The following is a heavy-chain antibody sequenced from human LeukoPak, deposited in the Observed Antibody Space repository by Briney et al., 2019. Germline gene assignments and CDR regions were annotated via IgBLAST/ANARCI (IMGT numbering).Heavy chain of an antibody. J-gene: IGHJ4*02. CDR3: EGGGFRGYGSGSYYDY. Sequence: GGSLRLSCAASGFTFSSYAMSWVRQAPGKGLEWVSAISGSGGSTYYADSVKGRFTISRDNSKNTLYLQMNSLRAEDTAVYYCEGGGFRGYGSGSYYDYWGQGTLVTVSS. D-gene: IGHD3-10*01. CDR2: ISGSGGST. CDR1: GFTFSSYA. V-gene: IGHV3-23*01.